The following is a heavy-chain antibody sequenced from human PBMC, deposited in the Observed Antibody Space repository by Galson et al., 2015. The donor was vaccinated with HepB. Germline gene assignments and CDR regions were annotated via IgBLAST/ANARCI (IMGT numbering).Heavy chain of an antibody. CDR1: GFTFSRYS. D-gene: IGHD2-21*02. Sequence: SLRLSCAASGFTFSRYSMNWVRQAPGKGLEWVSSISSSSSYIYYADSVKGRFTISRDNAKNSLYLQMNSLRAEDTAVYYCAREAPLSGGDWGDYWGQGTLVTVSS. CDR3: AREAPLSGGDWGDY. V-gene: IGHV3-21*01. J-gene: IGHJ4*02. CDR2: ISSSSSYI.